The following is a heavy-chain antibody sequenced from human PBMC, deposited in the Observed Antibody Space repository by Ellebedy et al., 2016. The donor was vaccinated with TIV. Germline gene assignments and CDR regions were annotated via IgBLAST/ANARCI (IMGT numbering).Heavy chain of an antibody. CDR2: IYYSGST. D-gene: IGHD3-3*01. V-gene: IGHV4-59*01. CDR1: GGSISSYY. J-gene: IGHJ4*02. Sequence: SETLSLXXTVSGGSISSYYWSWIRQPPGKGLEWIGYIYYSGSTNYNPSLKSRVTISVDTSKNQFSLKLSSVTAADTAVYYCARGITIFGVAMGRPFDYWGQGTLVTVSS. CDR3: ARGITIFGVAMGRPFDY.